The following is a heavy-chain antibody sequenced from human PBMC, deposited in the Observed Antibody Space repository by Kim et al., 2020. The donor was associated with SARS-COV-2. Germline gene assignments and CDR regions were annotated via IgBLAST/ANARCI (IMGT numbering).Heavy chain of an antibody. CDR1: GFTFSSYG. D-gene: IGHD3-10*01. J-gene: IGHJ5*02. V-gene: IGHV3-33*01. Sequence: GGSLRLSCAASGFTFSSYGMHWVRQAPGKGLEWVAVIWYDGSNKYYADSVKGRFTISRDNSKNTLYLQMNSLRAEDTAVYYCARDPRTGGSGSYYIVNWFDPWGQGTLVTVSS. CDR2: IWYDGSNK. CDR3: ARDPRTGGSGSYYIVNWFDP.